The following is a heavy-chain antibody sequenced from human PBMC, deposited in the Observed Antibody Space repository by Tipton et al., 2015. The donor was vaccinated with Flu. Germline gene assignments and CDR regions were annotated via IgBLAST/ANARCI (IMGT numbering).Heavy chain of an antibody. V-gene: IGHV4-39*07. CDR2: IYPSGTT. J-gene: IGHJ4*02. CDR1: SGSIRSTNYF. CDR3: ARFVTSGYFFDY. D-gene: IGHD3-3*01. Sequence: TLSLTCTVSSGSIRSTNYFCAWIRQPPGKRLELIGSIYPSGTTYYNPSLKSRVTISVDTSKSQFSLMLSSVPAADTAVYYCARFVTSGYFFDYWGQGTLVTVSS.